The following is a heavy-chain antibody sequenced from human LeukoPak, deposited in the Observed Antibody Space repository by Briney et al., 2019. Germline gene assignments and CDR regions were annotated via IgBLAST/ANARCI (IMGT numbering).Heavy chain of an antibody. D-gene: IGHD3-3*01. J-gene: IGHJ4*02. V-gene: IGHV3-23*01. CDR1: GFTFSSYA. Sequence: GGSLRLSCAASGFTFSSYAMSWVRQAPGKGLEWVSAISGSGGSTYYTDSVKGRFTISRGNSKNTLYLQMNSLRAEDTAVYYCAKDLYYDFWSGYAFDYWGQGTLVTVSS. CDR2: ISGSGGST. CDR3: AKDLYYDFWSGYAFDY.